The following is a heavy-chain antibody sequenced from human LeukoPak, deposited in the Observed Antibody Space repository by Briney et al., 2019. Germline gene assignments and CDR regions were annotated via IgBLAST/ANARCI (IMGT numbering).Heavy chain of an antibody. CDR2: IYSGGST. D-gene: IGHD3/OR15-3a*01. CDR1: GFTFSSYW. Sequence: PGGSLRLSCAASGFTFSSYWMHWVRQAPGKGLEWVSVIYSGGSTYYADSVKGRFTISRDNSKNTLYLQMNSLRAEDTAVYYCAKDLGPTDYWGQGTLVTVSS. V-gene: IGHV3-53*01. CDR3: AKDLGPTDY. J-gene: IGHJ4*02.